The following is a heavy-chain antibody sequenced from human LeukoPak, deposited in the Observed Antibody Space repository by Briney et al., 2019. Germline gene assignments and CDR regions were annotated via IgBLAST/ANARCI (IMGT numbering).Heavy chain of an antibody. Sequence: PGGSLRLSCAASGFTFSSDAMHWVRQAPGKGLEWVAIILSDGSKTYYPDSVRGRFTISRDNSKNTLYLQMNSLRAEDTAVYYCAGRDGYNSDYWGQGTLVTVSS. D-gene: IGHD5-24*01. J-gene: IGHJ4*02. V-gene: IGHV3-30*02. CDR3: AGRDGYNSDY. CDR2: ILSDGSKT. CDR1: GFTFSSDA.